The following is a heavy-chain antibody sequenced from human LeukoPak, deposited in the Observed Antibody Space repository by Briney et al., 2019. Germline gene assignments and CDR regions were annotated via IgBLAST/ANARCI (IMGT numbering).Heavy chain of an antibody. CDR2: IDWNSGRI. CDR1: GFNFSSYW. V-gene: IGHV3-74*01. Sequence: GGSLRLSCAASGFNFSSYWMHWVRQAPGKGLEWVSGIDWNSGRIGYADSVKGRFTISRDNAKNSLYLQMNSLRAEDTAVYYCASAPGIAAAGKRYFDLWGRGTLVTVSS. D-gene: IGHD6-13*01. CDR3: ASAPGIAAAGKRYFDL. J-gene: IGHJ2*01.